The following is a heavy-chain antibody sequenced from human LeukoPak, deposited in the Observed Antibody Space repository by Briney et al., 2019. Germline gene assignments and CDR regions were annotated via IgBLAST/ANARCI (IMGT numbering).Heavy chain of an antibody. CDR3: ARDGDIVVVVAATHSDYYYYGMDV. CDR1: RYTFTGYY. CDR2: INPNSGGT. J-gene: IGHJ6*02. D-gene: IGHD2-15*01. V-gene: IGHV1-2*02. Sequence: ASVKVSCKASRYTFTGYYMHWVRQAPGQGLEWMGWINPNSGGTNYAQKFQGRVTMTRDTSISTAYMELSRLRSDDTAVYYCARDGDIVVVVAATHSDYYYYGMDVWGQGTTVTVSS.